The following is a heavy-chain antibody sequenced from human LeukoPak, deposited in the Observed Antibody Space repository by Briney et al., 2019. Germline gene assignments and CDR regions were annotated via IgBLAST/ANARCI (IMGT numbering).Heavy chain of an antibody. V-gene: IGHV3-30-3*01. D-gene: IGHD2-15*01. CDR1: GYTFSSYA. CDR2: ISYEGNNK. CDR3: ARADSTWFDP. Sequence: PGRSLRLSCAASGYTFSSYAMHWVRQAPGKGLEWVAVISYEGNNKYYADSVKGRFTISRDNSKNTLYLQMNSLRTEDTAVYYCARADSTWFDPWGQGTLVTVSS. J-gene: IGHJ5*02.